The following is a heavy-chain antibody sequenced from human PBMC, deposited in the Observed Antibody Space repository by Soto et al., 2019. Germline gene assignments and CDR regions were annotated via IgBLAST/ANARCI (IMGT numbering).Heavy chain of an antibody. CDR3: AKDKGTMVRGAMYNWFDP. V-gene: IGHV3-30*18. D-gene: IGHD3-10*01. J-gene: IGHJ5*02. Sequence: QVPLVESGGGVVQPGRSLRLSCAASGFTFSSYGMHWVRQAPGKGLEWVAVISYDGSNKYYADSVKGRFTISRDNSKNTLYLQMNSLRAEDTAVYYCAKDKGTMVRGAMYNWFDPWGQGTLVTVSS. CDR2: ISYDGSNK. CDR1: GFTFSSYG.